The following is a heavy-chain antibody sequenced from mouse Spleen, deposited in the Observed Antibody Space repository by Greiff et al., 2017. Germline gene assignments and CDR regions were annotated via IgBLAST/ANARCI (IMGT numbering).Heavy chain of an antibody. V-gene: IGHV2-9*01. Sequence: QVQLQQSGPGLVAPSQSLSITCTVSGFSLSSYGVDWVRQPPGKGLEWLGVIWGGGDINYNSAFMSRLIISKDDSKSQVFLLMNSLQTDDTAMYYCAKRGLRRDYAMDYWGQGTSVIVSS. CDR2: IWGGGDI. CDR1: GFSLSSYG. D-gene: IGHD2-4*01. J-gene: IGHJ4*01. CDR3: AKRGLRRDYAMDY.